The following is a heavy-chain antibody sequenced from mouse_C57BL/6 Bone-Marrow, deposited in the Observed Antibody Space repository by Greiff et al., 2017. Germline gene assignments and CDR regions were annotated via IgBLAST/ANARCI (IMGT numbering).Heavy chain of an antibody. CDR1: GYTFTSYG. J-gene: IGHJ3*01. CDR2: IYPRSGNT. V-gene: IGHV1-81*01. Sequence: QVQLQQSGAELARPGASVKLSCKASGYTFTSYGISWVKQRTGQGLEWIGEIYPRSGNTYYNEKFKGKATLTADKSSSTAYVELRSLTSEDSAVYFCASSRGPCAYWGQGTLVTVSA. CDR3: ASSRGPCAY.